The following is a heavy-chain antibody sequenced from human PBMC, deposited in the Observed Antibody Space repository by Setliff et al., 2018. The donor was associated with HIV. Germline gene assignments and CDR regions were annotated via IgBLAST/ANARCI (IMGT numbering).Heavy chain of an antibody. D-gene: IGHD4-17*01. CDR1: GGSVGSGSYY. J-gene: IGHJ4*02. Sequence: PSETLSLTCTVSGGSVGSGSYYWSWVRQPPGKGLEWIGRIYTSGSTNYNPSLKSRVTISIDTSNNQISLRLSSVTAADTAMYYCVRDDYGYNGKGFDYWGPGTLVTVSS. CDR2: IYTSGST. CDR3: VRDDYGYNGKGFDY. V-gene: IGHV4-61*02.